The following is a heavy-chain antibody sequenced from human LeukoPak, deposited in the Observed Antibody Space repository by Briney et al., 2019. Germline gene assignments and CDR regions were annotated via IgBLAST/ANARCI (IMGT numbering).Heavy chain of an antibody. D-gene: IGHD6-19*01. V-gene: IGHV4-39*01. CDR1: GGSISSSGYY. Sequence: SETLSLTCTVSGGSISSSGYYWGWIRQPPGKGLEWIGSIYYSGSTYYNPSLKSRVTISVDTSKNQFSLKLSSVTAADTAVYYCARVRYSSGWYPDYWGQGTLVTVSS. CDR3: ARVRYSSGWYPDY. CDR2: IYYSGST. J-gene: IGHJ4*02.